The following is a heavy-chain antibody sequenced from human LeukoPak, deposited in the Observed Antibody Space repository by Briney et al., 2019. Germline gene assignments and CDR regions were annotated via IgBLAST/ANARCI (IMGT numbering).Heavy chain of an antibody. Sequence: GGSLRLSCAASGFTVSSNYMSWVRQAPGKGLEWVSVIYSGGSTYYADSVKGRFTISRDNSKNTLYLQMNSLRVEDTAVYYCARAERYDILTGYYRDYWGQGTLVTVSS. J-gene: IGHJ4*02. V-gene: IGHV3-66*02. CDR3: ARAERYDILTGYYRDY. D-gene: IGHD3-9*01. CDR1: GFTVSSNY. CDR2: IYSGGST.